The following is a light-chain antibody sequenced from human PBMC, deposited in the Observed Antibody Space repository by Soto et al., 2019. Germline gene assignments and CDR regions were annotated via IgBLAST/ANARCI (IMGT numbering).Light chain of an antibody. CDR3: HQYVSSWT. CDR1: QSVSNDF. Sequence: EIVLTQSPGILSLSPGERATLSCRASQSVSNDFLAWYQQKPGQAPRLLIYGASTRATGIPDRFSGSGSGTDFTLTISRLEPEDFAVYYCHQYVSSWTFGQGTKVEIK. CDR2: GAS. J-gene: IGKJ1*01. V-gene: IGKV3-20*01.